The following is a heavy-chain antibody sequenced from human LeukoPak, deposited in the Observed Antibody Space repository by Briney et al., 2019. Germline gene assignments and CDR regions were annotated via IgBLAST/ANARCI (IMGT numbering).Heavy chain of an antibody. CDR3: ARVDVGALTGSYFDY. D-gene: IGHD3-9*01. J-gene: IGHJ4*02. CDR1: GDSISTETYY. Sequence: SQTLSLTCTVSGDSISTETYYRTWIRQPAGKGLEWIGRIYSSGSTNYNPSLKSRVTISVDKSKNQFSLKLSSVTAADTAVYFCARVDVGALTGSYFDYWGQGTLVTVSS. CDR2: IYSSGST. V-gene: IGHV4-61*02.